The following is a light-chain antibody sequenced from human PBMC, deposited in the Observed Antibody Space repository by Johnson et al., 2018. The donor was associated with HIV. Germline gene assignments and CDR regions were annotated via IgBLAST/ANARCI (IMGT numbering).Light chain of an antibody. CDR3: ETWDSSLTGV. Sequence: QSVLTQPPSLSAAPGQTVTISCSGSSSNIGNNYVSWYQQLPGTAPKLLIYDNNKRPSGIPDRLSGSKSGTSATLGITGLQTEDEADYYCETWDSSLTGVFGTGTKVTVL. J-gene: IGLJ1*01. CDR2: DNN. V-gene: IGLV1-51*01. CDR1: SSNIGNNY.